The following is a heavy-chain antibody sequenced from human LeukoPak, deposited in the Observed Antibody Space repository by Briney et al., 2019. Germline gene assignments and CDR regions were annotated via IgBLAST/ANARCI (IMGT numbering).Heavy chain of an antibody. V-gene: IGHV3-23*01. J-gene: IGHJ4*02. CDR1: GFTVSNNY. Sequence: PGGSLRLSCAASGFTVSNNYMNWFRQAPGKGLEWVSTISVGAEYIFYADSVKGRFTISRDDSNNALYLQMHSLRAEDTALYYCASGPPFLKYFEYWGQGTLVTVSS. CDR2: ISVGAEYI. CDR3: ASGPPFLKYFEY. D-gene: IGHD3-3*01.